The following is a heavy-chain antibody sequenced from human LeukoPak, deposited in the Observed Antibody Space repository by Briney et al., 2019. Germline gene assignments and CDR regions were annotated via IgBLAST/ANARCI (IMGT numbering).Heavy chain of an antibody. V-gene: IGHV4-59*05. J-gene: IGHJ4*02. CDR3: ATPGGDYYDSSGYYYY. CDR2: IYFSGST. CDR1: GFTFSSYE. Sequence: GSLRLSCAASGFTFSSYEMNWVRQAPGKGLEWIGSIYFSGSTYYNPSLKSRVTISVDTSKNQFSLKLNSVTAADTAVYYCATPGGDYYDSSGYYYYWGQGTLVTVSS. D-gene: IGHD3-22*01.